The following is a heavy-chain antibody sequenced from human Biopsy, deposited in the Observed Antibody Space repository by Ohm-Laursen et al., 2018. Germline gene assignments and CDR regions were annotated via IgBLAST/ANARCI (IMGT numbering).Heavy chain of an antibody. V-gene: IGHV4-4*07. CDR1: GASISDYY. J-gene: IGHJ4*02. Sequence: TLSLTCAVSGASISDYYCVWIRQPAGKGLEWIGLIFTSGSTTYNPSLRSRVTMSVDTSKNQFSLKLSSVTAADTAMYYCAAYYYDSSGYFYAFHYWGQGTLVTVSS. D-gene: IGHD3-22*01. CDR2: IFTSGST. CDR3: AAYYYDSSGYFYAFHY.